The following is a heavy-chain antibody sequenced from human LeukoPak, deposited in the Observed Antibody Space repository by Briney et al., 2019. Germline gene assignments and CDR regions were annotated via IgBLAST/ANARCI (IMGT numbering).Heavy chain of an antibody. V-gene: IGHV1-69*13. CDR1: GGTFSSYA. J-gene: IGHJ6*02. CDR3: ARDQDIVVVVAATTDYYYYYGMDV. CDR2: IIPIFGTA. Sequence: GASVKVSCKASGGTFSSYAISWVRQATGQGLEWMGGIIPIFGTANYAQKFQGRVTITADESTSTAYMELSSLRSEDTAVYYCARDQDIVVVVAATTDYYYYYGMDVWGQGTTVTVSS. D-gene: IGHD2-15*01.